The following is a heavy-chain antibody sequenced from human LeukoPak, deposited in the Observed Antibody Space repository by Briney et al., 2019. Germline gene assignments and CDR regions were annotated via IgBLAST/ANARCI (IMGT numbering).Heavy chain of an antibody. CDR3: ASPGDDYSNYLRD. V-gene: IGHV1-8*02. CDR1: GYTFTGYY. CDR2: INPNSGNT. Sequence: ASVKVSCKASGYTFTGYYMHWVRQAPGQGLEWMGWINPNSGNTGYAQKFQGRVTMTRNTSISTAYMELSSLRSEDTAVYYCASPGDDYSNYLRDWGQGTLVTVSS. J-gene: IGHJ4*02. D-gene: IGHD4-11*01.